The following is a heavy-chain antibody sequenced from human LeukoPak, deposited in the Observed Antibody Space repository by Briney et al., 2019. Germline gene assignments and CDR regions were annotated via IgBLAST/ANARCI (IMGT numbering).Heavy chain of an antibody. V-gene: IGHV3-11*03. J-gene: IGHJ4*02. CDR2: IRSDSTYT. CDR1: GFTSSDYY. Sequence: PGGSLRLSCAASGFTSSDYYMSWIRQAPGKGLEWVSYIRSDSTYTNYADSVKGRFTISRDNAKNSLYLQMNSLRAEDTAVYYCARSQGYGDFDYWGQGTLVTVSS. CDR3: ARSQGYGDFDY. D-gene: IGHD6-13*01.